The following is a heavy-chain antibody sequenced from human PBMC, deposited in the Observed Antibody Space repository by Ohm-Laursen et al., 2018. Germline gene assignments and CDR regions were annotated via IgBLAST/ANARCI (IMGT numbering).Heavy chain of an antibody. D-gene: IGHD3-3*01. CDR1: GFTFSSYE. CDR2: ISSSGSTI. J-gene: IGHJ3*02. V-gene: IGHV3-48*03. Sequence: LSLTCAASGFTFSSYEMNWVRQAPGKGLEWVSYISSSGSTIYYADSVKGRFTISRDNTKNSLYLQMNSLRTEDTAVYYCARIGDLDDFWSGPDAFDIWGQGTMVTVSS. CDR3: ARIGDLDDFWSGPDAFDI.